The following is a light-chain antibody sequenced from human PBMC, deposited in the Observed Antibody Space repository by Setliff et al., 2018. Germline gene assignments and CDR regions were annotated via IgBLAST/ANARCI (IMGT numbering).Light chain of an antibody. J-gene: IGLJ1*01. Sequence: QSALAQPASVSGSPGQSITISRTGTSSEVGGYNYVSWYQQHPGKATKLMIYDVSNRPSGVSNRFSGSKSGNKASLTISGLQAEDEADYYCSSYTSRSTQVFGTGTKVTVL. CDR2: DVS. CDR3: SSYTSRSTQV. CDR1: SSEVGGYNY. V-gene: IGLV2-14*03.